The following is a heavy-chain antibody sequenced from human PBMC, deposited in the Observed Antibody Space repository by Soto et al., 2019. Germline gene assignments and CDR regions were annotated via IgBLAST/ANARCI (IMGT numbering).Heavy chain of an antibody. J-gene: IGHJ4*02. D-gene: IGHD5-12*01. Sequence: GGSLRLSCAASGFTFSRHGMIWVRQAPGEGLEWVSYISPGSSTEYSADSVKGRSTISRDDARSSLYLQMNSLRDEDTAVYYCARVRGPTVATMYFDNWGQGTLVTVSS. CDR1: GFTFSRHG. CDR3: ARVRGPTVATMYFDN. CDR2: ISPGSSTE. V-gene: IGHV3-48*02.